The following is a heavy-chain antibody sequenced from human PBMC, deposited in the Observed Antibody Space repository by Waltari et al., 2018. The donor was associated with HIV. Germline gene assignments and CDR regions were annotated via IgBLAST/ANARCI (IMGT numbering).Heavy chain of an antibody. CDR2: IYTSGST. D-gene: IGHD6-13*01. CDR1: GGSISSGSYY. Sequence: QVQLQESGPGLVKPSQTLSLTCTVSGGSISSGSYYWRWIRQPAGKGLEWIGRIYTSGSTNYNPSLKSRVTISVDTSKNQFSLKLSSVTAADTAVYYCAGTDGYSSRPRTRNYYYYGMDVWGQGTTVTVSS. CDR3: AGTDGYSSRPRTRNYYYYGMDV. J-gene: IGHJ6*02. V-gene: IGHV4-61*02.